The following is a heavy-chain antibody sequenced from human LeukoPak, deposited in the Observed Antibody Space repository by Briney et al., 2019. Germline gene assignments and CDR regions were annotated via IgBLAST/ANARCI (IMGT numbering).Heavy chain of an antibody. D-gene: IGHD5-18*01. Sequence: GGSLRLSCAASGFTLSNYAMSWVRQAPGTGLEWVSAISGSGGSTFYADSVKGRFTISRDNSKNTLYLQMNSLRPEDAAVYYCSRYSSTPGLGDYWGQGTLVTVSS. J-gene: IGHJ4*02. CDR1: GFTLSNYA. CDR3: SRYSSTPGLGDY. CDR2: ISGSGGST. V-gene: IGHV3-23*01.